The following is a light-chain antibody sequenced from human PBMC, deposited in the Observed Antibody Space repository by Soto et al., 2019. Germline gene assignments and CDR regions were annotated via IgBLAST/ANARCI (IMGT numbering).Light chain of an antibody. V-gene: IGKV4-1*01. CDR3: QQYYNASRT. CDR2: CAS. CDR1: QTVFYSPNNKNY. Sequence: DIVMTQSPDSLAVSLGERATINCKSSQTVFYSPNNKNYLSWYHQRPGQPPKLLISCASTRQSVVPDRFSGSGTGTDFTLTISSLQAEDVAVYYCQQYYNASRTFGQGTKVEVK. J-gene: IGKJ1*01.